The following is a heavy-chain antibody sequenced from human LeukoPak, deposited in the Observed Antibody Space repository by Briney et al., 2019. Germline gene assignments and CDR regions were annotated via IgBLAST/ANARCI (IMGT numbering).Heavy chain of an antibody. CDR1: GYTFTSYG. CDR3: ARDEGDCSGGSCYDYNWFDP. D-gene: IGHD2-15*01. V-gene: IGHV1-18*01. J-gene: IGHJ5*02. CDR2: ISAYNGNT. Sequence: ASVKVSCKASGYTFTSYGISWVRQAPGQGLEWMGWISAYNGNTNYAQKLQGRVTMTTDTSTSTAYMELRSLRSDDTAVYYCARDEGDCSGGSCYDYNWFDPWGQGTLVTVSS.